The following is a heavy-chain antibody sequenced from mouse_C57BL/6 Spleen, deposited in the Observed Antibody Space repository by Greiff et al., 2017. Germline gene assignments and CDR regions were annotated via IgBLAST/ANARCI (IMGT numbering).Heavy chain of an antibody. CDR2: ISDGGSYT. V-gene: IGHV5-4*01. CDR1: GFTFSSYA. CDR3: ARDPNGNGRYYFDY. J-gene: IGHJ2*01. Sequence: EVQGVESGGGLVKPGGSLKLSCAASGFTFSSYAMSWVRQTPEKRLEWVATISDGGSYTYYPDNVKGRFTISRDNAKNNLYLQMSHLKSEDTAMYYCARDPNGNGRYYFDYWGQGTTLTVSS. D-gene: IGHD2-1*01.